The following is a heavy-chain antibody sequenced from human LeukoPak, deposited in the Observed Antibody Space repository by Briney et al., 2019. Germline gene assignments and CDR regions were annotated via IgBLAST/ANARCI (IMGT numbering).Heavy chain of an antibody. CDR2: IISSSRTI. CDR3: ARPNTRGEYGMDV. Sequence: PGRSLRLSCAASGFTFSSYGMHWVRQAPGKGLEWVSYIISSSRTIHYADSVKGRFTISRDNAKNSLYLQMNSLRDEDTAVYYCARPNTRGEYGMDVWGQGTTVTVSS. CDR1: GFTFSSYG. V-gene: IGHV3-48*02. J-gene: IGHJ6*01. D-gene: IGHD2-21*01.